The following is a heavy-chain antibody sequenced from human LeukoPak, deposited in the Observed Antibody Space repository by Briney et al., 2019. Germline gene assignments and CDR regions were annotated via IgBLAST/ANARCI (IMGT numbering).Heavy chain of an antibody. Sequence: SERLSLTCTVSGGSVSSSSYYWGWIRQPPGKGLEWIGSIYYTGNTYYNPSLKSRVTISVDTSKNQFSLKLSSVTAADTAVYYCARVLRWFGELSTEYYFDYWGQGTLVTVSS. V-gene: IGHV4-39*07. J-gene: IGHJ4*02. D-gene: IGHD3-10*01. CDR3: ARVLRWFGELSTEYYFDY. CDR1: GGSVSSSSYY. CDR2: IYYTGNT.